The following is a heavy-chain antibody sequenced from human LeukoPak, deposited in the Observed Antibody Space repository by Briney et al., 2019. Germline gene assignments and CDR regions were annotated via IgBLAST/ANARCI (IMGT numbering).Heavy chain of an antibody. Sequence: PSETLSLTCTVSGGSISSYYWSWIRQPAGKGLEWLGRIYTSGSTNYNPSLKSRVTMSVDTSKNQFSLKLSSVTAADTAVYYCARDRDCSGGSCYPDWDYYHYMDVWGKGTTVTISS. CDR1: GGSISSYY. J-gene: IGHJ6*03. CDR3: ARDRDCSGGSCYPDWDYYHYMDV. V-gene: IGHV4-4*07. D-gene: IGHD2-15*01. CDR2: IYTSGST.